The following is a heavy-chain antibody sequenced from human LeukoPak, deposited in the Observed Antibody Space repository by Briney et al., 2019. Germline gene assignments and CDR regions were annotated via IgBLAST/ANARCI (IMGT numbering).Heavy chain of an antibody. CDR1: GDSISSYY. CDR3: ARAKYGDFVDS. D-gene: IGHD4-17*01. V-gene: IGHV4-59*01. J-gene: IGHJ4*02. Sequence: KPSETLSLTCTVSGDSISSYYWSWIRHPPGKGLEWIGHIYYSGNTNYNPSLKSRVTISIDTSKNQFSLKVSSVTAADTAVYYCARAKYGDFVDSWGQGTQVTVSS. CDR2: IYYSGNT.